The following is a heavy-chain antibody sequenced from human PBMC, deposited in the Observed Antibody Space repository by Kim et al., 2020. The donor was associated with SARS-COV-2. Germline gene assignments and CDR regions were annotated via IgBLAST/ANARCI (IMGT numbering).Heavy chain of an antibody. CDR3: ARDGVTLVRGISVVAYYGMDV. V-gene: IGHV3-66*01. D-gene: IGHD3-10*01. J-gene: IGHJ6*02. Sequence: GGSLRLSCAASGFTVRDNYMTWVRQAPGKGLECVSVIYSGGSTYYADSVKGRFTISRDNSKNTLFLQMNSLTAEDTAVYYCARDGVTLVRGISVVAYYGMDVWGQGTTVTVSS. CDR2: IYSGGST. CDR1: GFTVRDNY.